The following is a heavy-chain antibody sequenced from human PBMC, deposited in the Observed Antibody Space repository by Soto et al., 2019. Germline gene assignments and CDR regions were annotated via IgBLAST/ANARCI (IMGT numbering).Heavy chain of an antibody. D-gene: IGHD6-6*01. V-gene: IGHV3-30*18. J-gene: IGHJ4*02. CDR3: AKGGSFDI. Sequence: QVQLVESGGSVVQPGGSRRLSCAASGFSFSYYGLHWVRQAPGKGLEWLALITHDGYNRYYADSVKGRFTISRDNSKNTILLQMNSLKSEATAVYYCAKGGSFDIWGQGTPVTVSS. CDR1: GFSFSYYG. CDR2: ITHDGYNR.